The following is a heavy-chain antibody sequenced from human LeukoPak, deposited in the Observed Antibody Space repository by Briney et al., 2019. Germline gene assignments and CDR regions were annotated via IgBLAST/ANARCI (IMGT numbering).Heavy chain of an antibody. CDR2: IRSKADGGTT. V-gene: IGHV3-15*07. J-gene: IGHJ4*02. CDR3: TTAPNSGLL. CDR1: GFTFNNTW. D-gene: IGHD2-21*01. Sequence: GGSLRLSCAASGFTFNNTWMNWGRQAPGKGLEWVGRIRSKADGGTTDYAAPVKGRFTISRDDSTNTLYLQMNSLTIEDTAVSYCTTAPNSGLLWGQGTLVTVSS.